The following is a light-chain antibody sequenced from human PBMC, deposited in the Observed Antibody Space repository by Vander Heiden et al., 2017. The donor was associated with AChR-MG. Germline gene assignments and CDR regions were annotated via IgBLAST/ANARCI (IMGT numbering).Light chain of an antibody. J-gene: IGKJ2*02. V-gene: IGKV2D-29*02. CDR3: MQSLQIRT. CDR1: QSLLYGDGKTY. CDR2: EGF. Sequence: DIVMTQPPLPLFVSPGQPASTSCKSSQSLLYGDGKTYLLWYLQKPDQSPQLLIYEGFNRFSGVPDRFSGSGSGTDFTLKISRVEAEDAGVYYFMQSLQIRTFGQGTKLEIQ.